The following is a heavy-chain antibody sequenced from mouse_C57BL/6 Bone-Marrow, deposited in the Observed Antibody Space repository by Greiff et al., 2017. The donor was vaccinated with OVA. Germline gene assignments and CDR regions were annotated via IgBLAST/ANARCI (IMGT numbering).Heavy chain of an antibody. CDR2: IWWDDDK. J-gene: IGHJ2*01. CDR3: ARKEPTVVGDYFDY. CDR1: GFSLSTFGMG. Sequence: ESGPGILQPSQTLSLTCSFSGFSLSTFGMGVGWIRQPSGKGLEWLAHIWWDDDKYYNPALKSRLIISKDTSKNQVFLKIANVDTADTATYYCARKEPTVVGDYFDYWGQGTTLTVSS. V-gene: IGHV8-8*01. D-gene: IGHD1-1*01.